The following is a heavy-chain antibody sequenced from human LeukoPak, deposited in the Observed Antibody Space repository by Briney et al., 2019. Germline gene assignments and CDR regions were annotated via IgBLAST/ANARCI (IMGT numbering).Heavy chain of an antibody. CDR1: GGSISSYY. J-gene: IGHJ4*02. D-gene: IGHD4-17*01. V-gene: IGHV4-4*07. CDR2: IYTSGST. Sequence: SETLSLTCTVSGGSISSYYWSWIRQPAGKGLEWIGRIYTSGSTNYNPSLKSRVTMSVDTSKNQFSLKLSSVTAADTAVYYCARGPSYGAILPTYYFDYWGQGTLVTVSS. CDR3: ARGPSYGAILPTYYFDY.